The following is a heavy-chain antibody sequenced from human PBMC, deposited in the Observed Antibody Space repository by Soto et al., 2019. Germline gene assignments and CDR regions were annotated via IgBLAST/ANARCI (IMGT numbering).Heavy chain of an antibody. V-gene: IGHV4-34*01. CDR1: SGSISGHY. Sequence: PSETLSLTCAVYSGSISGHYWNWIRQPPGKGLEWIGEINHSGRTNYNPSLKSRVTISVDTSKNQFSLNLGSVTAADTAVYYCTTLSLDARLREFDPWGQGTLVTVSS. CDR3: TTLSLDARLREFDP. CDR2: INHSGRT. J-gene: IGHJ5*02. D-gene: IGHD2-15*01.